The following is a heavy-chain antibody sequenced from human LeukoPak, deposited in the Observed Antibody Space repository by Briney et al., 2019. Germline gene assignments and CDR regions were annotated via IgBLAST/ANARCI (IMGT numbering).Heavy chain of an antibody. CDR1: GYTFTSYG. CDR3: ARDRGHYDFWSDRRSDY. CDR2: ISADNGNT. Sequence: ASVKVSCKASGYTFTSYGINWVRQAPGQGLEWMGWISADNGNTNYAQKFQGRVTMTTDTSTSTAYLELRSLRSDDTAVYYCARDRGHYDFWSDRRSDYWGQGTLVTVSS. V-gene: IGHV1-18*01. J-gene: IGHJ4*02. D-gene: IGHD3-3*01.